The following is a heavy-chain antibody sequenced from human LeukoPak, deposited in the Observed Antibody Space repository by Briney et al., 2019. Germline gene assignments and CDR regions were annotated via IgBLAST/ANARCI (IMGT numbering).Heavy chain of an antibody. Sequence: SETLSLTCTVSGGSISSSSYYWGWIRQPPGKGLEWIGEITYSGSIYYKPSLKSRVTISVDTSKNQFSLKLNSVTAADTAMYYCARDLMTWGQGTLVAVSS. V-gene: IGHV4-39*07. CDR2: ITYSGSI. CDR1: GGSISSSSYY. CDR3: ARDLMT. J-gene: IGHJ4*02.